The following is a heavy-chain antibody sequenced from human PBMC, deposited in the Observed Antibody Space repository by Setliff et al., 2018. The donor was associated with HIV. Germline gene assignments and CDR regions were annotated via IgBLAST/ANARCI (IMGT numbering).Heavy chain of an antibody. Sequence: SETLSLTCTVSGASINSNFYYWSWIRQPAGKALEWIGRIYASGSTSYNPSLKSRVTISVDTSKNQFSLKLSSVTAADTAVFYCARGRYYDTSPLPLDYWGQGTLVTVS. D-gene: IGHD3-22*01. CDR3: ARGRYYDTSPLPLDY. CDR2: IYASGST. V-gene: IGHV4-61*02. J-gene: IGHJ4*02. CDR1: GASINSNFYY.